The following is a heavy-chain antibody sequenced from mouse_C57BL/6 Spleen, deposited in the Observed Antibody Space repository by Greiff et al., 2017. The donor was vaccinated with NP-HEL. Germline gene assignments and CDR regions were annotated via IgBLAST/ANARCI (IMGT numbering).Heavy chain of an antibody. CDR2: IYWDDDK. D-gene: IGHD2-3*01. Sequence: VKLVESGPGILQSSQTLSLTCSFSGFSLSTSGMGVSWIRQPSGKGLEWLAHIYWDDDKRYNPSLKSRLTISKDTSRNQVFLKITSVDTADTATYYCARALIYDGYYEAMDYWGQGTSVTVSS. J-gene: IGHJ4*01. V-gene: IGHV8-12*01. CDR3: ARALIYDGYYEAMDY. CDR1: GFSLSTSGMG.